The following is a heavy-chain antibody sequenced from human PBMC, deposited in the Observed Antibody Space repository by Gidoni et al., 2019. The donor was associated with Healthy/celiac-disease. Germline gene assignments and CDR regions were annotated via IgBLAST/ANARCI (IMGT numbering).Heavy chain of an antibody. V-gene: IGHV4-34*01. CDR3: ARGLRLISSAGFDP. CDR2: INHSGST. J-gene: IGHJ5*02. CDR1: GGSFSGYY. D-gene: IGHD3-16*01. Sequence: QVQLQQWGAGLLKPSETLSLTCAVSGGSFSGYYWSWIRQPPGKVLEWIGEINHSGSTNYNPSLKSRVTLSVDTSKNQFSLKLSSVTAADTAVYYCARGLRLISSAGFDPWGQGTLVTVSS.